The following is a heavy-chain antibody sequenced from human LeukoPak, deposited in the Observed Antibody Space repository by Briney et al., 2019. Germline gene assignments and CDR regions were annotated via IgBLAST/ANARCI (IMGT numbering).Heavy chain of an antibody. D-gene: IGHD6-13*01. V-gene: IGHV1-18*04. Sequence: ASVKVSCKASGYTFTSYGISWVRQAPGQGPEWMGWISAYSGNTNYAQKLQGRVTMTTDTSTSTAYMELRSLRSDDTAVYYCARDLSALAAGDYWGQGTLVTVSS. J-gene: IGHJ4*02. CDR1: GYTFTSYG. CDR2: ISAYSGNT. CDR3: ARDLSALAAGDY.